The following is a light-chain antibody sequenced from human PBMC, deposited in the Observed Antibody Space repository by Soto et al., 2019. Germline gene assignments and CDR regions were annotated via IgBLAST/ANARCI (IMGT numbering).Light chain of an antibody. Sequence: EIVLTQSPGTLSLSPGERATLSCRASQSISSSYLAWYQQRPGPAPRLLIYGASSRATGITDRFSGSGSGTDFTLTISRLEPEDFAVYFWQQYGSSPRKFGQGTKVEVK. CDR2: GAS. CDR3: QQYGSSPRK. J-gene: IGKJ1*01. CDR1: QSISSSY. V-gene: IGKV3-20*01.